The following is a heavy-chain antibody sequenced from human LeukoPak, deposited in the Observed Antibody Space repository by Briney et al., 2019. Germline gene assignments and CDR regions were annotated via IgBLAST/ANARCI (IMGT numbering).Heavy chain of an antibody. J-gene: IGHJ4*02. CDR2: IYYSGTT. CDR1: GYSISSGYY. Sequence: SETLSLTCTVSGYSISSGYYWGWIRQPPGKGLEWIGSIYYSGTTYYNPSLKSRVTISVDTSKNQFSLKLSSVTAADRAVYYCARLDYDLWSGSSDYWGQGTLVTVSS. D-gene: IGHD3-3*01. CDR3: ARLDYDLWSGSSDY. V-gene: IGHV4-38-2*02.